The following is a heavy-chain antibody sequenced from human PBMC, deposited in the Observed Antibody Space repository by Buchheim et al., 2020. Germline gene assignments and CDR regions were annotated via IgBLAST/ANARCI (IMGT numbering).Heavy chain of an antibody. Sequence: QVQLQESGPGLVKPSETLSLTCTVSGDSINGYYWSWIRQPPGKGLEWIAYIHYSGSTVYNPSVRSRVTISLDTSKNQFSLQLTSVTAADTAVYFCARHSADYYALDVWGQGTT. CDR1: GDSINGYY. V-gene: IGHV4-59*08. CDR3: ARHSADYYALDV. CDR2: IHYSGST. J-gene: IGHJ6*02. D-gene: IGHD6-13*01.